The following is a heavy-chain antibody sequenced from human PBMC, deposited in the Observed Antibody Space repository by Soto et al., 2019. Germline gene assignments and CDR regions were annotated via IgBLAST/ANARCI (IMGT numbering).Heavy chain of an antibody. J-gene: IGHJ6*02. CDR3: ARAYDRSGYYLYYYYYYGTDV. CDR1: GYTFTGYY. V-gene: IGHV1-2*02. Sequence: ASVKVSCKASGYTFTGYYMHWVRQAPGQGLEWMGWINPNSGGTNYAQKFQGRVTMTRDTSISTAYMELSRLRSDDTAVYYCARAYDRSGYYLYYYYYYGTDVWAQGTTATVSS. CDR2: INPNSGGT. D-gene: IGHD3-22*01.